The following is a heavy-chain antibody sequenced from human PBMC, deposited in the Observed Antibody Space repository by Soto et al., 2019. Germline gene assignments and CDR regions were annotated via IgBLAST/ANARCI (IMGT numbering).Heavy chain of an antibody. D-gene: IGHD3-22*01. J-gene: IGHJ4*02. CDR3: ARAGSHYYDSSGYANPMYYFDY. Sequence: SVKVSCKASGGTFSSYAISWVRQAPGQGLEWMGGIIPIFGTANYAQKFQGRVTITADESTSTAYMELSSLRSEDTAVYYCARAGSHYYDSSGYANPMYYFDYWGQGTLVTVSS. V-gene: IGHV1-69*13. CDR2: IIPIFGTA. CDR1: GGTFSSYA.